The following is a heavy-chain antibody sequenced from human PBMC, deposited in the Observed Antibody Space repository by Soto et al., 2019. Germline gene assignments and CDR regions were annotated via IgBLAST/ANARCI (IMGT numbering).Heavy chain of an antibody. CDR1: GCSICSYY. V-gene: IGHV4-59*08. CDR3: ARRYYDILTGYYSGKPQHYYYYYMDV. D-gene: IGHD3-9*01. CDR2: IYYSGST. Sequence: SETLSLTCTVSGCSICSYYWSWIRQPPGKGLEWIGYIYYSGSTNYNPSLKSRVTISVDTSKNQFSLKLSSVTAADTAVYYCARRYYDILTGYYSGKPQHYYYYYMDVWGKGTTVTVSS. J-gene: IGHJ6*03.